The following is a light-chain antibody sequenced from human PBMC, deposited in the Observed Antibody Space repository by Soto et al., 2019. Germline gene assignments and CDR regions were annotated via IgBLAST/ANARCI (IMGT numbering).Light chain of an antibody. Sequence: DIQMTQSPSTLSASVGDRVTITCRASQTISSWLAWYQQKPGKAPKLLIYKASSLESGVPSRFSGSGSGTEFTLTISSPQPDDFATYYCQQYHSYPWTFGQGTKVEFK. CDR2: KAS. CDR1: QTISSW. V-gene: IGKV1-5*03. J-gene: IGKJ1*01. CDR3: QQYHSYPWT.